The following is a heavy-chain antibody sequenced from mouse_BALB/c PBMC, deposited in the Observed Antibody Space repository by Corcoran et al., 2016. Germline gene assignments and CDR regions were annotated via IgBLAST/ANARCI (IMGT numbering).Heavy chain of an antibody. Sequence: QVQLQQSGTELVKPGALVKISCKASGYTFTSYDINWVKQRPGQGLEWIGWIYPGDGSTKYNEKFKGKATLTADKSSSTAYMQLSSLTSENSAVYFCARGLRGGYWYFDVWGAGTTVTVSS. D-gene: IGHD2-2*01. V-gene: IGHV1S56*01. CDR2: IYPGDGST. J-gene: IGHJ1*01. CDR1: GYTFTSYD. CDR3: ARGLRGGYWYFDV.